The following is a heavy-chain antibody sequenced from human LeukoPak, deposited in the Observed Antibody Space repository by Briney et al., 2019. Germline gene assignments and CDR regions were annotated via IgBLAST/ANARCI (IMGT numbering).Heavy chain of an antibody. J-gene: IGHJ4*02. CDR2: INHSGST. D-gene: IGHD3-22*01. CDR1: GGSFSGYY. CDR3: RLDSIDYYSFDY. V-gene: IGHV4-34*03. Sequence: SETLSLTCAVYGGSFSGYYWSWLRQPPGKGLEWIGEINHSGSTNYNPSLKSRLTISVDRSKNQFSLRLSSVTAADTAVYYCRLDSIDYYSFDYWGRGILVTVSS.